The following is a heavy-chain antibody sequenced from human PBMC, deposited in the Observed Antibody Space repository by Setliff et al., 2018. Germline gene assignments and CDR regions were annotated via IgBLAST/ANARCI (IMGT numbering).Heavy chain of an antibody. J-gene: IGHJ6*02. Sequence: GGSLRLSCAASGFIFSAYEMNWVRQAPGKGLEWVSYISSSGDTVYYADSVKGRFTISRDNSKNTLYLQMNSLRAEDTAVYYCARDHAYGSRFYYYYYGMDVWGQGTTVTVSS. V-gene: IGHV3-48*01. CDR1: GFIFSAYE. CDR2: ISSSGDTV. CDR3: ARDHAYGSRFYYYYYGMDV. D-gene: IGHD3-10*01.